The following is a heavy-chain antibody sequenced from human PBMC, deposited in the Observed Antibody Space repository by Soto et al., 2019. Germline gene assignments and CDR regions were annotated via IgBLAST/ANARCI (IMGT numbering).Heavy chain of an antibody. CDR3: AGPILLWFGEAGMDV. V-gene: IGHV3-48*03. CDR1: GFTFSSYE. Sequence: PGGSLRLSCAASGFTFSSYEMNWVRQAPGKGLEWVSYISSSGSTIYYADSVKGRFTISRDNAKNSLYLQMNSLRAEDTAVYYCAGPILLWFGEAGMDVWGQGTTVTVSS. J-gene: IGHJ6*02. CDR2: ISSSGSTI. D-gene: IGHD3-10*01.